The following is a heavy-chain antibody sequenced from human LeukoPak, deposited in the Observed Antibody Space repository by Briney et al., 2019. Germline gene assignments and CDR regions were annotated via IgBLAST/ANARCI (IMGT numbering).Heavy chain of an antibody. J-gene: IGHJ4*02. V-gene: IGHV4-34*01. CDR1: GGSFSGYY. CDR3: ARHTPYSGYVSY. Sequence: SETLSLTCAVYGGSFSGYYWSWIRQPPGKGLEWIGEINHSGSTSYNPSLKSRVTISVDTSKNQFSLKLSSVTAADTAVYYCARHTPYSGYVSYWGQGTLVTVSS. D-gene: IGHD5-12*01. CDR2: INHSGST.